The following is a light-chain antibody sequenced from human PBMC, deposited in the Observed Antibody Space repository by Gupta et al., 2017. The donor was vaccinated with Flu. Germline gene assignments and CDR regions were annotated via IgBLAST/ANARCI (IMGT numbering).Light chain of an antibody. Sequence: MTISCTGGSSNVGSYDYVCWYQQHADEAPKLVIYDGDRRPAGVARCFCGTKCGKTAAMTISGLQADDANDYYCVSETSGSNFYVFGTGTKVTVL. CDR3: VSETSGSNFYV. CDR2: DGD. CDR1: SSNVGSYDY. J-gene: IGLJ1*01. V-gene: IGLV2-14*04.